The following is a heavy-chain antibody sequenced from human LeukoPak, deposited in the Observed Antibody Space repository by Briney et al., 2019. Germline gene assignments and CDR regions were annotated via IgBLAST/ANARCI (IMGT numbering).Heavy chain of an antibody. CDR2: IYSGGRT. CDR1: GFTVSSNY. J-gene: IGHJ4*02. CDR3: ARAEKAPIFDY. Sequence: GGSLTLSCLACGFTVSSNYMSWVRQAPGKGLEWVSVIYSGGRTYYADSVKGRFTISRDNSKNMIYLQMTSVEAEDSAVCYVARAEKAPIFDYSPQATLVAVSS. D-gene: IGHD5-24*01. V-gene: IGHV3-53*05.